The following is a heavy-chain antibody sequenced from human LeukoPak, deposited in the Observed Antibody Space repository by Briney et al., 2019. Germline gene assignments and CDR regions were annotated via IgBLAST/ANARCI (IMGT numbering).Heavy chain of an antibody. CDR3: ARTPRVADYYYYYMDV. D-gene: IGHD3-3*01. Sequence: SVKVSCKASGGTFSSYAISWVRQAPGQGLEWMGGIIPIFGTANYAQKFQGRVTITTDVSTSTAYMELSSLRSEDTAVYYCARTPRVADYYYYYMDVWGKGTTVTVSS. CDR2: IIPIFGTA. V-gene: IGHV1-69*05. CDR1: GGTFSSYA. J-gene: IGHJ6*03.